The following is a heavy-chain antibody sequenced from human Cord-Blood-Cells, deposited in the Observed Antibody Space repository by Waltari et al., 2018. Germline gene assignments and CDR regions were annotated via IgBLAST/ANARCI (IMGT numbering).Heavy chain of an antibody. CDR1: GYSFTSYW. Sequence: EVQLVQSGAEVKKPGESLKISCKGSGYSFTSYWIGWVRRMPGKGLEWRGIIDPCTSATRSSPSFQGQVTISADKSISTAYLQWSSLKASDTAMYYCARVTYYYDSSGYYFDYWGQGTLVTVSS. CDR3: ARVTYYYDSSGYYFDY. V-gene: IGHV5-51*01. CDR2: IDPCTSAT. J-gene: IGHJ4*02. D-gene: IGHD3-22*01.